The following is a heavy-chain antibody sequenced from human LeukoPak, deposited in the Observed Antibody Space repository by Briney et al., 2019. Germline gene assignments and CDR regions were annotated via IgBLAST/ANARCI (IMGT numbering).Heavy chain of an antibody. CDR3: ARDKGLHAFDI. Sequence: SETLSLTCTVSGGSISSYYWSWIRQPPGKGLEWIGYIYYSGSTNYNPSLKSRVTISVDTSKNQFSLKPSSVTAADTAVYYCARDKGLHAFDIRGQGTMVTVSS. V-gene: IGHV4-59*01. D-gene: IGHD4-11*01. CDR2: IYYSGST. CDR1: GGSISSYY. J-gene: IGHJ3*02.